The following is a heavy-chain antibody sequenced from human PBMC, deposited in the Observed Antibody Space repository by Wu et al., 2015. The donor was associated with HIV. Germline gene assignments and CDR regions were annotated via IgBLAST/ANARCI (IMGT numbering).Heavy chain of an antibody. CDR1: GYTFTSYD. V-gene: IGHV1-8*01. CDR3: ARGALGNYYGSGSYGWFDP. Sequence: QVQLVQSGAEVKKPGASVKVSCKASGYTFTSYDINWVRQATGQGLEWMGWMNPNSGNTGYAQKFQGRVTMTRNTSISTAYMELSSLRSEDTAVYYCARGALGNYYGSGSYGWFDPGAREPWSPSPQ. CDR2: MNPNSGNT. D-gene: IGHD3-10*01. J-gene: IGHJ5*02.